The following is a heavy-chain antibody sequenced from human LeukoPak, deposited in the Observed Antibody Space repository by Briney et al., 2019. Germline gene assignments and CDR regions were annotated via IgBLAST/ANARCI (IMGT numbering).Heavy chain of an antibody. J-gene: IGHJ4*01. V-gene: IGHV3-7*01. Sequence: GGSLRLSCAASGFTFTNNFMSWVRQVPGKGLEWVANIKQDGSETTYADSVRGRFAIFRDNAKDSVYLQMNSLRAEDSATYYCVREGFYFFDFWGQGTLVTVSS. CDR1: GFTFTNNF. CDR2: IKQDGSET. CDR3: VREGFYFFDF.